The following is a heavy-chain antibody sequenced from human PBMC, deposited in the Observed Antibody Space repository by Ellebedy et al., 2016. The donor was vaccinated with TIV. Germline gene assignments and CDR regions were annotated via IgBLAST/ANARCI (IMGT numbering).Heavy chain of an antibody. D-gene: IGHD4-11*01. CDR3: ARGSDYSNFVY. Sequence: GESLKISXAASGFTFSSYWMSWVRQAPGKGLEWVANIKQDGSEKYYVDSVKGRFTISRDNAKNSLYLQMNSLRVEDTAVYYCARGSDYSNFVYWGQGTLVTVSS. CDR2: IKQDGSEK. CDR1: GFTFSSYW. J-gene: IGHJ4*02. V-gene: IGHV3-7*01.